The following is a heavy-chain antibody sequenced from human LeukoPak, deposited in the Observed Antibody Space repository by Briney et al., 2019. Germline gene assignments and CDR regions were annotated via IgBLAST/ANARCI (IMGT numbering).Heavy chain of an antibody. Sequence: GSLRLSFAASGFTFSSYGMHWVRPAPGKGLEWVAVIWYDGSNKYYADSVKGRFTISRDNSKNTLYLQMNSLRAEDTAVYYCAREGGGYIDYWGQGTLVTVSS. CDR3: AREGGGYIDY. V-gene: IGHV3-33*01. CDR1: GFTFSSYG. CDR2: IWYDGSNK. D-gene: IGHD2-15*01. J-gene: IGHJ4*02.